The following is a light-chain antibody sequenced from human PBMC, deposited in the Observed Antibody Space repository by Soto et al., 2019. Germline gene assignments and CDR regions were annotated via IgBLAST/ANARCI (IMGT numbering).Light chain of an antibody. V-gene: IGKV1-33*01. CDR1: QDISNY. J-gene: IGKJ4*01. CDR2: DAS. CDR3: QQYDNLPLT. Sequence: DIQMTQSPSSLSASVGDRVTITCQASQDISNYLNWYQQKPGKAPQLLIYDASNLEIGVPSTFRGSGSGTDFTFTISSLQPEDIATYYCQQYDNLPLTFGGGTKVDIK.